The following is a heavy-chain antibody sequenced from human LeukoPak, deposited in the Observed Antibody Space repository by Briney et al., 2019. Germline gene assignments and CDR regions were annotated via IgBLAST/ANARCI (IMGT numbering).Heavy chain of an antibody. D-gene: IGHD5-12*01. CDR1: GFTFSRDS. J-gene: IGHJ3*02. CDR2: ISSSSTYI. CDR3: ARGGGYSGYDLDAFDI. Sequence: GGSLRLSFAASGFTFSRDSMNWVRQAPGKGLEWVSSISSSSTYIYYADSVKGRFTISRNNAKNSLHLQMNSLRAEDTAVYYCARGGGYSGYDLDAFDIWGQGTMATVSS. V-gene: IGHV3-21*01.